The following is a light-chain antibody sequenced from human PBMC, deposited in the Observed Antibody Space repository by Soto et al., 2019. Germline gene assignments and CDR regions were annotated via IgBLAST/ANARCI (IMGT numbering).Light chain of an antibody. CDR3: SSYAGSNNYV. CDR2: EVS. J-gene: IGLJ1*01. V-gene: IGLV2-8*01. Sequence: QPALTQPPSASGSPGQSVTISCTGTSSDIGGYNYVSWYQQYPGKAPKLMIYEVSKRPSGVPDRFSGSKSGNTASLTVSGLQAEDEADYYCSSYAGSNNYVFGTGTKVTVL. CDR1: SSDIGGYNY.